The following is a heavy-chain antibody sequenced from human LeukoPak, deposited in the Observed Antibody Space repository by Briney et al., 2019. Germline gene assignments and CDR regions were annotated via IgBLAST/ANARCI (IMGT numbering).Heavy chain of an antibody. CDR3: ARAYDSSGYYFYY. D-gene: IGHD3-22*01. Sequence: GESLKISFKGSGSRFTSYWIGWVRPMPGKGLEWMGIIYPGDSDTRYSPSFQGQVTISADKSISTAYLQWSSLKASDTAMYYCARAYDSSGYYFYYWGQGTLVTVSS. J-gene: IGHJ4*02. V-gene: IGHV5-51*01. CDR2: IYPGDSDT. CDR1: GSRFTSYW.